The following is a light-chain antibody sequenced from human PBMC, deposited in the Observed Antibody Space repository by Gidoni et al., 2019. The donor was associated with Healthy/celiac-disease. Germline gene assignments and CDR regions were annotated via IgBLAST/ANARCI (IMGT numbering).Light chain of an antibody. J-gene: IGKJ2*01. V-gene: IGKV1-39*01. CDR2: AAS. CDR3: QQSYSTPYT. Sequence: DIQITQSPSSLSASVGDRVTITYRASQSISSYLNWYQQKPGKAPKLLIYAASSLQSGVTSRFSGSGSGTDFTLTISSLQSEDFANYYCQQSYSTPYTVGQGTKLEIK. CDR1: QSISSY.